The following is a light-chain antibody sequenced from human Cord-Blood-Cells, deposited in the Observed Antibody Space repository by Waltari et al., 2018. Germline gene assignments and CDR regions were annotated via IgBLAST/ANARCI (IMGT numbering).Light chain of an antibody. V-gene: IGLV1-47*01. CDR3: AAWDDSLSGWV. Sequence: QSVLTQPPSASGTPGQRVTISCSGSSSNIGSNYVYWYQQLPGTGPKLLIYRNNQRPSGVPDLFSGSKSGTSASLAISGLRSEDEADYYCAAWDDSLSGWVFGGGTKLTVL. J-gene: IGLJ3*02. CDR2: RNN. CDR1: SSNIGSNY.